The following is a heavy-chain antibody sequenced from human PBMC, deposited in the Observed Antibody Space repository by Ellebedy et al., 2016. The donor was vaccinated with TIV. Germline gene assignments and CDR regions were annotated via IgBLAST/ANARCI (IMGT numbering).Heavy chain of an antibody. CDR2: IYQQHGGT. CDR1: GGSFSSRNW. CDR3: ARHGSGSYHSRDAFDI. J-gene: IGHJ3*02. D-gene: IGHD3-10*01. V-gene: IGHV4-4*02. Sequence: GSLRLSXAVSGGSFSSRNWWSWVRQPPGQGLEWIGEIYQQHGGTNYNPSLKTRLTMSIDNSNNQLSLRLFSVTAADTAVYYCARHGSGSYHSRDAFDIWGRGTMVSVSS.